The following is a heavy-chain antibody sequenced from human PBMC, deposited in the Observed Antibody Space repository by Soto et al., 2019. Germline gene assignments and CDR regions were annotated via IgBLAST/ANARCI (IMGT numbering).Heavy chain of an antibody. V-gene: IGHV3-23*01. CDR2: ISGSGGST. CDR1: GFTFSSYA. J-gene: IGHJ4*02. CDR3: AKXQEGLRWSPGRAYYFDY. Sequence: GGSLRLSCAASGFTFSSYAMSWVRQAPGKGLEWVSAISGSGGSTYYADSVKGRFTISRDNSKNTLYLQMNSLRAEDTAVYYCAKXQEGLRWSPGRAYYFDYWGQGTLVTVSS. D-gene: IGHD4-17*01.